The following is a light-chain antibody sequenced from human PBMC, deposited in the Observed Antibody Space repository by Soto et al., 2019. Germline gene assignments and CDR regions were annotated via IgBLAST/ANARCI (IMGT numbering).Light chain of an antibody. V-gene: IGKV1-5*03. CDR3: QQYNSYSIT. J-gene: IGKJ5*01. CDR1: QTISSW. Sequence: DIPMTQSPSTLSGSVGDRVTITCRASQTISSWLAWYQQKQGKAPTLLIYKASTLKSGVPSRFSGSGSGTELTITISSLKPDDFATYYCQQYNSYSITFGQGTRLEIK. CDR2: KAS.